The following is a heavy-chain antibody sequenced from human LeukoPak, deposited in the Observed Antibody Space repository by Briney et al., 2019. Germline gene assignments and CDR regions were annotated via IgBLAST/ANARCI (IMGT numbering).Heavy chain of an antibody. CDR3: ARYFLYDFGSGYHEVFHY. V-gene: IGHV4-39*01. CDR2: IYYSGST. Sequence: SETLSLTCTVSGGSISSSSYYWGWIRQPPGKGLKWIGSIYYSGSTYYNPSLKSRVTISVDTSKNQFSLKLSSVTAADTAVYYFARYFLYDFGSGYHEVFHYSGQGTLLSVSS. J-gene: IGHJ4*02. CDR1: GGSISSSSYY. D-gene: IGHD3-3*01.